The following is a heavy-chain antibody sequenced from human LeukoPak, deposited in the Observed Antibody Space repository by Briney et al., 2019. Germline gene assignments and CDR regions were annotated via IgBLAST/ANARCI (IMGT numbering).Heavy chain of an antibody. D-gene: IGHD3-22*01. Sequence: PGGSLRLSCAASGFTFSTYGMHWVRQAPGKGLEWVAFIRFDGSNKYYADSMRGRFTISRDNSTNTLYLPMNSLRAEDTAVYSCAKDRSGGYSFDYWGQGALVTVSS. CDR1: GFTFSTYG. CDR3: AKDRSGGYSFDY. CDR2: IRFDGSNK. V-gene: IGHV3-30*02. J-gene: IGHJ4*02.